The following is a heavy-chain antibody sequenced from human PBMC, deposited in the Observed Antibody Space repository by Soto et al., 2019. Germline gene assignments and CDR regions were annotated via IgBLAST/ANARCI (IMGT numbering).Heavy chain of an antibody. CDR2: VYWDDDK. CDR1: GFSLSTSGVG. Sequence: QITLKESGPTLVKPTQTLTLTCTFSGFSLSTSGVGVGWIRQPPGKALEWLALVYWDDDKRYSPSLKSRLTITKHTSKNQLVLTITNMDPVYSATYYCAHSFSRLRLDGLLSYFDYWGQGTLVTVSS. D-gene: IGHD3-3*01. CDR3: AHSFSRLRLDGLLSYFDY. V-gene: IGHV2-5*02. J-gene: IGHJ4*02.